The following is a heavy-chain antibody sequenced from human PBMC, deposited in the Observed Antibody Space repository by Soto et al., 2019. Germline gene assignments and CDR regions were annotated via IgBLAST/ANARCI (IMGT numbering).Heavy chain of an antibody. V-gene: IGHV1-18*01. J-gene: IGHJ6*03. CDR1: GYTFTSYG. CDR3: ASQARATIFGVDYYYYYMDV. CDR2: ISAYNGNT. D-gene: IGHD3-3*01. Sequence: ASVKVSCKASGYTFTSYGISWVRQAPGQGLEWMGWISAYNGNTNYAQKLQGRVTMTTDTSTSTAYMEPRSLRSDDTAVYYCASQARATIFGVDYYYYYMDVWGKATTVTVSS.